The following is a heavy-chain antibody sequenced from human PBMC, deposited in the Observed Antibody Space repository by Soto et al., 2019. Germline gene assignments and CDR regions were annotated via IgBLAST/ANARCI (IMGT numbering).Heavy chain of an antibody. V-gene: IGHV1-2*02. J-gene: IGHJ3*02. CDR2: IDPNSGGT. CDR3: AREAPAPVDGSYPKGAFDI. CDR1: GYTFTGYY. D-gene: IGHD1-26*01. Sequence: QVQLVQSGAEVKKPGASVKVSCKASGYTFTGYYMHWVRQAPGQGLEWMGWIDPNSGGTNYAQKFQGRVTMTRDTSISTAYMELSRLRSDDTAVYYCAREAPAPVDGSYPKGAFDIWGQGTMVTVSS.